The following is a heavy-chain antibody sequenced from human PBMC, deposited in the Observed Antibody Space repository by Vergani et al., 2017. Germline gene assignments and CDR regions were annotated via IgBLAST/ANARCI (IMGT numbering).Heavy chain of an antibody. V-gene: IGHV1-69*13. CDR2: IIPIFGTT. CDR3: ARSTEMATNDYYYYGMDV. D-gene: IGHD5-24*01. Sequence: QGQLAQSGAEVKKPGSSVKVSCKASGGTFSSNSISWVRQAPGQGLEWMGRIIPIFGTTSYAQKFQGRVTILADESTSTAYMELSSLRSEDTAVYYCARSTEMATNDYYYYGMDVWDQGTTVTVSS. J-gene: IGHJ6*02. CDR1: GGTFSSNS.